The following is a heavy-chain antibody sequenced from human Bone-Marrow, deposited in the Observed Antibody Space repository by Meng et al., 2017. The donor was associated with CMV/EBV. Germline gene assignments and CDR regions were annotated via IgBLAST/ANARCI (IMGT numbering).Heavy chain of an antibody. J-gene: IGHJ4*02. Sequence: ASVTVSCKASGYTFTSYYMHWVRQAPGQGLAWMGIINPSGCSTSYAQKFQGRVTMTRDTSTSTVYMELSSLRSEDTAVYYCSRHDGDFDYWGQGTLVTVSS. V-gene: IGHV1-46*01. CDR2: INPSGCST. CDR1: GYTFTSYY. D-gene: IGHD3-10*01. CDR3: SRHDGDFDY.